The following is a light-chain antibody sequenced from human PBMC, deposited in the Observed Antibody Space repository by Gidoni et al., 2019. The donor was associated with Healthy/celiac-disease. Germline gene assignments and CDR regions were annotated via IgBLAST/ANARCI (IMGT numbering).Light chain of an antibody. CDR2: CAS. CDR1: QSVRSSY. J-gene: IGKJ2*01. CDR3: KQDGRSPRT. Sequence: VLTPSPATLSLSPWERATLSCRASQSVRSSYLAWYQQKPGQAPRLLIYCASSRATGIPDRFSGSGSGTDFTLTISRLEAEDFAVYYCKQDGRSPRTFGQGTKLEIK. V-gene: IGKV3-20*01.